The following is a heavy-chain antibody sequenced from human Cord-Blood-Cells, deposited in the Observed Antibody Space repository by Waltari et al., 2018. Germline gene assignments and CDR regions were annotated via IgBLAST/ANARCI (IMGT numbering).Heavy chain of an antibody. CDR2: FDPEDGET. Sequence: QVQLVQSGAEVKKPGASVKVSCKVSGYTLTELSMTWVRQAPGKGLEWMGGFDPEDGETIYAQKFQGRVTMTEDTSTDTAYMELSSLRSEDTAVYYCATDYRRSAARLDDAFDIWGQGTMVTVSS. J-gene: IGHJ3*02. CDR3: ATDYRRSAARLDDAFDI. V-gene: IGHV1-24*01. CDR1: GYTLTELS. D-gene: IGHD6-6*01.